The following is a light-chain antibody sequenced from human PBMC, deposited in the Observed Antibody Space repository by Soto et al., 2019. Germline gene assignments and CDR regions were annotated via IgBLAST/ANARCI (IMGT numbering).Light chain of an antibody. V-gene: IGLV1-36*01. CDR1: SSNIGNNA. J-gene: IGLJ1*01. CDR2: YDD. Sequence: QSVLTQPPSVSEAPRQRVTISCSGSSSNIGNNAVNWYQQLPGKAPKLLIYYDDLLPSGVSDRFSGSKSGTSASLAISGLQFEVEADFYWAEGDDSLMGFYVLETGTRATV. CDR3: AEGDDSLMGFYV.